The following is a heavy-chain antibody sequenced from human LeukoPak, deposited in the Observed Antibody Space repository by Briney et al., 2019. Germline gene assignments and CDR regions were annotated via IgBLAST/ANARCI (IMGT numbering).Heavy chain of an antibody. D-gene: IGHD3-10*01. CDR1: GYTFTSYY. CDR2: INPSGGST. CDR3: ARDSYGSGSYYRFQH. J-gene: IGHJ1*01. Sequence: ASVKVSCKASGYTFTSYYMHWVRQAPGQGLEWMGIINPSGGSTSYAQKFQGRVTMTRDTSTSTVYMELSSLRSEDTAVYYCARDSYGSGSYYRFQHWGQGTLVTVSS. V-gene: IGHV1-46*01.